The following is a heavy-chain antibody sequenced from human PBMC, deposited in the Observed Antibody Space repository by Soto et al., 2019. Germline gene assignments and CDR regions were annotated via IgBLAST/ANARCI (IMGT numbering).Heavy chain of an antibody. CDR1: GFTFINYW. CDR3: ARTKANKWFDP. CDR2: IKQDGGEK. J-gene: IGHJ5*02. V-gene: IGHV3-7*03. Sequence: PGGSLRLSCAASGFTFINYWMSWVRQAPGKGLEWVANIKQDGGEKYYVDSVKGRFTISRDNAKNSLYLQMNGLRAEDTAVYYCARTKANKWFDPWGQGTLVTVSS. D-gene: IGHD1-26*01.